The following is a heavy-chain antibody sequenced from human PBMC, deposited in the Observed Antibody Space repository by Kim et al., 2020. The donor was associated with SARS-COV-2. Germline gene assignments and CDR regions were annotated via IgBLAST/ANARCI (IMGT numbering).Heavy chain of an antibody. V-gene: IGHV5-10-1*01. CDR2: IDPSDSYT. CDR3: YYDIIYGSGSYGFDY. CDR1: GYSFTSYW. D-gene: IGHD3-10*01. J-gene: IGHJ4*02. Sequence: GESLKISCKGSGYSFTSYWISWVRQMPGKGLEWMGRIDPSDSYTNYSPSFQGHVTIPADKSISTAYLQWSSLKASDTAMYYCYYDIIYGSGSYGFDYWGQGTLVTVSS.